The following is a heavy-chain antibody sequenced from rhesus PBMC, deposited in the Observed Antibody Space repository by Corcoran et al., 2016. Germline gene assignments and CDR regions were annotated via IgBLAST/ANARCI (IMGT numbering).Heavy chain of an antibody. V-gene: IGHV4-143*01. J-gene: IGHJ6*01. CDR1: GGSITSPYY. D-gene: IGHD2-15*01. Sequence: QMQLQESGPGLVKPSETLSLTCTVSGGSITSPYYLTWVRQPPGKGLEWIAYFYGNSATAYYNPSLKSRVTISKDTSKNQFSLILTSVTAADTAMYYCATRPSSVALDSWGQGVFVTVSS. CDR2: FYGNSATA. CDR3: ATRPSSVALDS.